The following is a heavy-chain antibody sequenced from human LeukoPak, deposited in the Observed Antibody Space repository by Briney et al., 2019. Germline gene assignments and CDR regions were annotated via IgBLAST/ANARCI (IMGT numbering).Heavy chain of an antibody. V-gene: IGHV3-64*01. J-gene: IGHJ4*02. CDR2: ISSNGGST. CDR3: ARDLNSSR. Sequence: PGGSLRLSCAASGFTFSRYAMHWVRQAPGKGLEYVSAISSNGGSTYYANSVKGRFTISRDNSKNTLYLQMGSLRAEDMAVYYCARDLNSSRWGQGTLVTVSS. D-gene: IGHD2/OR15-2a*01. CDR1: GFTFSRYA.